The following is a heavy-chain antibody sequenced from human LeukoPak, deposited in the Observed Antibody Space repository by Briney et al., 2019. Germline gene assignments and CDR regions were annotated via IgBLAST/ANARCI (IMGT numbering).Heavy chain of an antibody. CDR1: GGTFTSYA. D-gene: IGHD1-26*01. V-gene: IGHV1-69*13. Sequence: SVKVSCMTSGGTFTSYAITWVRHAPGQGLDWMGKIIPISGTTNYAQKFQGRVTFTADESTSTVYMELSSLRSEDTALYYCASKMRLGGNWFDPWGQGTLVTVPS. J-gene: IGHJ5*02. CDR3: ASKMRLGGNWFDP. CDR2: IIPISGTT.